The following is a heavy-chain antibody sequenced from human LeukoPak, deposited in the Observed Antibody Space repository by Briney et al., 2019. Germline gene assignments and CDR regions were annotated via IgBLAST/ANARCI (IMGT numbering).Heavy chain of an antibody. J-gene: IGHJ3*02. CDR2: INHSGST. V-gene: IGHV4-34*01. CDR3: AGESLYCSGGSCYSGAFAI. CDR1: GGSFSGYY. Sequence: SETLSLTCAVYGGSFSGYYWSWIRQPPGKGLEWIGVINHSGSTNYNPSLKSRVTISVDTSKNQFSLKLSSVTAADTAVYYCAGESLYCSGGSCYSGAFAIWGQGTMVTVSS. D-gene: IGHD2-15*01.